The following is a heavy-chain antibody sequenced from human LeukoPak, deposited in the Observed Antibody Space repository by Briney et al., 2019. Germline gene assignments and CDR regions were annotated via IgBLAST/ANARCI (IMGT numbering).Heavy chain of an antibody. CDR2: IYSGGGST. CDR1: GFTVSSNY. V-gene: IGHV3-66*01. J-gene: IGHJ4*02. Sequence: PGGSLRLSCAASGFTVSSNYMSWVRQAPGKGLEWVSVIYSGGGSTYYADSVKGRFTISRDNSKNTLYLQMNSLRAEDTAVYYCARDTSIAAADYWGQGTLVTVSS. CDR3: ARDTSIAAADY. D-gene: IGHD6-13*01.